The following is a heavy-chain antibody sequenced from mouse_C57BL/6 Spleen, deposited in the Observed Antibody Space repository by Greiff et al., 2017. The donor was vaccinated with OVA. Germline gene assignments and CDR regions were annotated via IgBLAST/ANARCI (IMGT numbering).Heavy chain of an antibody. CDR2: INPNYGTT. CDR1: GYSFTDYY. Sequence: EVQLQQSGPELVKPGASVKISCKASGYSFTDYYMNWVKQSNGKSLEWIGVINPNYGTTSYNQKFKGKATLTLDQSSSTAYMQLNELTSEDSAVYYGARVSYGNPSWFADWGKGTLVTVSA. CDR3: ARVSYGNPSWFAD. D-gene: IGHD2-1*01. V-gene: IGHV1-39*01. J-gene: IGHJ3*01.